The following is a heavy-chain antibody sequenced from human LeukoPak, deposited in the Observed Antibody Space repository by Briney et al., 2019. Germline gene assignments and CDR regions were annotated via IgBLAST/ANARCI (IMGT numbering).Heavy chain of an antibody. D-gene: IGHD1-26*01. J-gene: IGHJ4*02. CDR2: ISGSQTYI. CDR3: ARGAEATFSFFDY. Sequence: GGSLRLSCAASGFIFKNYAMMWVRQAPGKGLEWVASISGSQTYIYYADSVKGRFIISRDNAKSSVFLQMNSPRADDTAVYYCARGAEATFSFFDYWGQGIPVIVSS. CDR1: GFIFKNYA. V-gene: IGHV3-21*06.